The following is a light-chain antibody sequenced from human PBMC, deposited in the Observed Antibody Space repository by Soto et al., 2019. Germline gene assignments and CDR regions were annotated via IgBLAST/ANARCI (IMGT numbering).Light chain of an antibody. CDR2: KAS. V-gene: IGKV1-5*03. CDR1: QTISSW. J-gene: IGKJ1*01. CDR3: QHYNSYSEA. Sequence: DIQITQSPSTLSGSVGDRVTITCRASQTISSWLAWYQQKPGKAPKLLIYKASTLKSGVPSRFSGSGSGTEFTLTISSLQPDDFATYYCQHYNSYSEAFCQGTKVDIK.